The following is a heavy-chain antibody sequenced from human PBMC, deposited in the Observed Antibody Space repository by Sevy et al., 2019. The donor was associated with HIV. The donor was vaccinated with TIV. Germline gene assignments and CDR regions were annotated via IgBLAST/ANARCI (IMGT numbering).Heavy chain of an antibody. D-gene: IGHD6-6*01. V-gene: IGHV3-48*02. J-gene: IGHJ4*02. Sequence: GGSLRLSCAASGFTFSSYSMNWVRQAPGKGLEWVSYISSSSSTIYYADSVKGRFTISRANAKNSLYLQMNSLRDEDTAVHYCSSDLPGYSRSCGYWGQGTLVTVSS. CDR1: GFTFSSYS. CDR3: SSDLPGYSRSCGY. CDR2: ISSSSSTI.